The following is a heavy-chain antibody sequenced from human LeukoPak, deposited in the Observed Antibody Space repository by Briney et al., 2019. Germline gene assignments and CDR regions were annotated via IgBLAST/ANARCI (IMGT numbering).Heavy chain of an antibody. D-gene: IGHD6-6*01. CDR2: ISSSSSTI. Sequence: GGSLRPSCAASGFTFSSYSMNRVRQAPGKGLEWVSYISSSSSTIYYADSVKGRFTISRDNAKNSLYLQMNSLRDEDTAVYYCARGPLGVLDYWGQGTLVTVSS. CDR1: GFTFSSYS. CDR3: ARGPLGVLDY. J-gene: IGHJ4*02. V-gene: IGHV3-48*02.